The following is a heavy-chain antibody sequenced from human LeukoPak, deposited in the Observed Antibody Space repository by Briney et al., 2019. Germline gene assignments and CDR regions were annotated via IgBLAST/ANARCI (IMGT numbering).Heavy chain of an antibody. CDR3: ARLSSLANIAARGRTWLDP. V-gene: IGHV4-59*01. J-gene: IGHJ5*02. CDR2: IYYSGST. CDR1: GGSINNFY. D-gene: IGHD6-6*01. Sequence: SETLSLPCNVSGGSINNFYWTWTRQPPEKGVEGWRHIYYSGSTNYSPSLKSRVTISVDTSKTQFSLKLSSVTATDTAVYYCARLSSLANIAARGRTWLDPWGQGSLVTVSS.